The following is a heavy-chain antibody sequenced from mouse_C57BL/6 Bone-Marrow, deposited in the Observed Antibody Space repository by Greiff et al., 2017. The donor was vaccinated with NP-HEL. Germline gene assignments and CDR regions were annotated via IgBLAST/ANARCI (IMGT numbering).Heavy chain of an antibody. CDR2: IYPGDGDT. Sequence: VQLQQSGAELVKPGASVKISCKASGYAFSSYWMNWVKQRPGKGLEWIGQIYPGDGDTNYIGKFKGKATLTADKSSSTAYMQRSSLTSEDSAVYFCARDYYGSSSWFAYWGQGTLVTVSA. CDR3: ARDYYGSSSWFAY. J-gene: IGHJ3*01. D-gene: IGHD1-1*01. V-gene: IGHV1-80*01. CDR1: GYAFSSYW.